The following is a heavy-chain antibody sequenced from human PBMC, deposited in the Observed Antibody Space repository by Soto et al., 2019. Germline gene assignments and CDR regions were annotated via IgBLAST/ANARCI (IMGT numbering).Heavy chain of an antibody. CDR1: GFPFSDYA. CDR2: ISGSGGDT. Sequence: EVQLLESGGGLVQPGGSLRLSCAASGFPFSDYAMNWVRQAPGKGLEWVSGISGSGGDTYYADSVNGRFTISRDNSKNTLYLQMSSLRADDTAVYLCAKGGCSGVSCGWFDPWGQGTLVTVSS. D-gene: IGHD2-15*01. J-gene: IGHJ5*02. CDR3: AKGGCSGVSCGWFDP. V-gene: IGHV3-23*01.